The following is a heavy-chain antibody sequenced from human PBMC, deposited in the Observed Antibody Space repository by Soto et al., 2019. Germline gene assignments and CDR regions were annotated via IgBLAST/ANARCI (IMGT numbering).Heavy chain of an antibody. J-gene: IGHJ5*02. CDR1: GFTFGDYA. D-gene: IGHD3-3*01. CDR3: TRDVRGYDFWSGSFDP. Sequence: GGSLRLSCTGSGFTFGDYAMSWFRQAPGKGLEWVGFIRSKTYGGTTEYAASVKGRFTLSRDDSKSIAYLQMNSLKTEDTAVYYCTRDVRGYDFWSGSFDPWGQGTLVTVS. CDR2: IRSKTYGGTT. V-gene: IGHV3-49*03.